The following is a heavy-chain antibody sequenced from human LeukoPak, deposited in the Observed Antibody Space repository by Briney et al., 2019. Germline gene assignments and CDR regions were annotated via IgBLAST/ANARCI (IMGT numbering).Heavy chain of an antibody. J-gene: IGHJ2*01. CDR3: ARSTTSFYWYFDL. CDR2: IYTSGST. Sequence: SETLSLTCIVTGGSIGDYYWSWIRQPAGKGLEWIGRIYTSGSTNYNPSLKSRVTMSVDTSKNQFSLKLSSVTAADTAVYYCARSTTSFYWYFDLWGRGTLVTVSS. V-gene: IGHV4-4*07. D-gene: IGHD1-7*01. CDR1: GGSIGDYY.